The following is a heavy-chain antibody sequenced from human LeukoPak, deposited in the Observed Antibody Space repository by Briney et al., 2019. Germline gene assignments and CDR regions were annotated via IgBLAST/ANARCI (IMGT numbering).Heavy chain of an antibody. V-gene: IGHV3-66*01. CDR1: GFNVSRNY. Sequence: PGGSLRLSCAASGFNVSRNYMSWVRQAPGKGLEWVSVIYSGGITKYADSVKGRFTIDRDNSKNTVYPQMNSLRAEDTAVYFCARDRSHRYWNGYYTDNWFDPWGQGTLVTVSS. D-gene: IGHD3-3*01. J-gene: IGHJ5*02. CDR2: IYSGGIT. CDR3: ARDRSHRYWNGYYTDNWFDP.